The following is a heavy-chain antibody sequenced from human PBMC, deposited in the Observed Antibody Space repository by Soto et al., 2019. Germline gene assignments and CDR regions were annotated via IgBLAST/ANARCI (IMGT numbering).Heavy chain of an antibody. D-gene: IGHD6-13*01. V-gene: IGHV4-38-2*01. J-gene: IGHJ4*02. CDR2: FYHTGST. Sequence: PSETLSLTCDVSGDSITSGYYWGFIRQPPGKGLEWMGSFYHTGSTYYNPSLKSRVTISVDTSTNQFSPKLTSVTAADTAVYYCARGGPYSSSLYYFDYWGQGTLVTVSS. CDR1: GDSITSGYY. CDR3: ARGGPYSSSLYYFDY.